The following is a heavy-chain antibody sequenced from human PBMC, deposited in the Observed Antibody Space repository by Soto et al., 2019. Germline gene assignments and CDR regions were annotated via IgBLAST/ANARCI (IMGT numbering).Heavy chain of an antibody. CDR3: ARQEDTAMANFDY. CDR1: GGSISSSSYY. J-gene: IGHJ4*02. V-gene: IGHV4-39*01. Sequence: SETLSLTCTVSGGSISSSSYYWGWIRQPPGKGLEWIGSIYYSGSTYYNPSLKSRVTISVDTSKNQFSLKLSSVTAADTAVYYCARQEDTAMANFDYWGQGTLVTVSS. D-gene: IGHD5-18*01. CDR2: IYYSGST.